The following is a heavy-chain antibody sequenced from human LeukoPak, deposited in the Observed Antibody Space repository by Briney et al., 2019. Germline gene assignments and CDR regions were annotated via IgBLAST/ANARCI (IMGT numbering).Heavy chain of an antibody. D-gene: IGHD6-6*01. V-gene: IGHV4-31*03. CDR3: TRSPIDYSSSSFDY. CDR1: GGSISSGGYY. Sequence: SQTLSLTCTVSGGSISSGGYYWSWIRQHPGKGLEWIGYIYYSGSTYYNPSLKSRVTISVDTSKNQFSLKLSSVTAADTAVYYCTRSPIDYSSSSFDYWGQGTLVTVPS. CDR2: IYYSGST. J-gene: IGHJ4*02.